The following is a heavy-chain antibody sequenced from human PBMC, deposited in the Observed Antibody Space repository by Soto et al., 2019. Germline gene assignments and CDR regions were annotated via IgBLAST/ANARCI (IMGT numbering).Heavy chain of an antibody. CDR2: IYYSGST. D-gene: IGHD3-9*01. J-gene: IGHJ5*02. Sequence: SETLSLTCTVSGGSISSGGYYWSWIRQHPGKGLEWIGYIYYSGSTYYNPSLKSRVTISVDTSKNQFSLKLSSVTAADTAVYYCARVSGDYDILTGYSFDPWGQVTLGPVSS. CDR1: GGSISSGGYY. CDR3: ARVSGDYDILTGYSFDP. V-gene: IGHV4-31*03.